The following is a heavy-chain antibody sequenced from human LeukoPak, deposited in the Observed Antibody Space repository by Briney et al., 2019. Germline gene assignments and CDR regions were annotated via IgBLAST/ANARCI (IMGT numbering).Heavy chain of an antibody. D-gene: IGHD3-22*01. CDR3: AKDPTDFDSSGQTYFDY. CDR2: IKQDGSEK. V-gene: IGHV3-7*03. CDR1: GFTFSSYW. J-gene: IGHJ4*02. Sequence: QPGGSLRLSCAASGFTFSSYWMSWVRQAPGKGLEWVANIKQDGSEKYYVDSVKGRFTISRDNAKNSLYLQMNSLRAEDTAVYYCAKDPTDFDSSGQTYFDYWGQGTLVTVSS.